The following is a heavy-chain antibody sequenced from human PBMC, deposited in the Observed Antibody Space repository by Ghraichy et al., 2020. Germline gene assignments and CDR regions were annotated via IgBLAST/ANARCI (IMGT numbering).Heavy chain of an antibody. CDR3: AVLRWYSYYFDY. CDR1: GGSISSSSYY. CDR2: IYYSGST. Sequence: SETLSLTCTVSGGSISSSSYYWGWIRQPPGKGLEWIGSIYYSGSTYYNPSLKSRVTISVDTSKNQFSLKLSSVTAADTAVYYCAVLRWYSYYFDYWGQGTLVTVSS. V-gene: IGHV4-39*01. D-gene: IGHD4-23*01. J-gene: IGHJ4*02.